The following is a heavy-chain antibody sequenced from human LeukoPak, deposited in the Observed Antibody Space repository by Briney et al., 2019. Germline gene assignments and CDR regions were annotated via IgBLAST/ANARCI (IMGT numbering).Heavy chain of an antibody. CDR1: GGSISSYY. J-gene: IGHJ4*02. CDR3: QSRFLEWLLDY. Sequence: SETLSLTCTVSGGSISSYYWSWIRQPPGKGLEWIGYIYYSGSTNYNPSLKSRVTISVDTSKNQFSLKLSSVTAADTAVYYCQSRFLEWLLDYWGQGTLVTVSS. V-gene: IGHV4-59*01. D-gene: IGHD3-3*01. CDR2: IYYSGST.